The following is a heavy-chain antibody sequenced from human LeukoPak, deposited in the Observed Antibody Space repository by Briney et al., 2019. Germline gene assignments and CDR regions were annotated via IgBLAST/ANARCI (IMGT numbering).Heavy chain of an antibody. Sequence: GGSLRLSCAASGFTFSSHGMNWVRQAPGRGLEWISGISPSADITYYADSVKGRFTISRDNSENTVYLHMSSLRGGDTAVYYCAKVVLDSSGYRFDYWGQGTLVTVSS. V-gene: IGHV3-23*01. J-gene: IGHJ4*02. D-gene: IGHD3-22*01. CDR3: AKVVLDSSGYRFDY. CDR1: GFTFSSHG. CDR2: ISPSADIT.